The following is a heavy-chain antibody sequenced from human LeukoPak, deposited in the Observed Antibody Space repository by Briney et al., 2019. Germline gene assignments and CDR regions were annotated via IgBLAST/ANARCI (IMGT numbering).Heavy chain of an antibody. CDR3: AACLSATWAIDY. CDR2: INVGGGT. V-gene: IGHV4-34*01. CDR1: GGSFSGHY. D-gene: IGHD1-1*01. J-gene: IGHJ4*02. Sequence: PSETLSLTCGVYGGSFSGHYWSWIRQTPGKGLEWIGKINVGGGTNYNPSLKSRVTMSLDTSKNQFSLKLSSVTAADTADYCAACLSATWAIDYWGQGTLVTVSS.